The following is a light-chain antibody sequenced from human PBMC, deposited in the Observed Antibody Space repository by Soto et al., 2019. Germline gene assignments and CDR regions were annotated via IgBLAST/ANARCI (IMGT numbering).Light chain of an antibody. CDR2: GAS. V-gene: IGKV1-8*01. CDR3: QHYKNYPWT. CDR1: QDVGRY. Sequence: AIRMTQSPSSLSASAGDRVAIACRASQDVGRYLARYQQKPGQAPKLLIYGASTLQSGVPSRFSGGGSGTDFTLTISCLQSEDFATYYCQHYKNYPWTFGQGTKV. J-gene: IGKJ1*01.